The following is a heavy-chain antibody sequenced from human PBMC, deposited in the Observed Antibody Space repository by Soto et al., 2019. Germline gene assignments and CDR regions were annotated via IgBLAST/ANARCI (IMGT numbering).Heavy chain of an antibody. V-gene: IGHV4-59*01. CDR1: GGSISSYY. CDR3: ARDRGGQWYSCGWDPSQNNWFDP. CDR2: IYYGGST. J-gene: IGHJ5*02. Sequence: QVQLQESGPGLVKPSETLSLTCTVSGGSISSYYWSWIRQPPGKGLEWIGYIYYGGSTNYNPSLKSRVTMSVDTSKNQFSLKLSSVTAAATAVYYCARDRGGQWYSCGWDPSQNNWFDPWGQGTLVTVSS. D-gene: IGHD6-19*01.